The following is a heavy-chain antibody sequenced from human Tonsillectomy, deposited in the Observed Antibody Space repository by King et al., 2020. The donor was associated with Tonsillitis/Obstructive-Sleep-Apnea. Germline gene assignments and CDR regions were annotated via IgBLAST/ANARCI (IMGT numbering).Heavy chain of an antibody. CDR3: ATDLVYSSSWYDVYYYYYGMDV. CDR2: IVVGSGKT. V-gene: IGHV1-58*02. Sequence: QVQLVESGPEVKKPGTSVKVSCKASGFTFTSSTMQWVRQARGPRLEWIGWIVVGSGKTNYAQKFQERVTITRDMSTSTAYMELSSLRSEDTAVYYCATDLVYSSSWYDVYYYYYGMDVWGQGTTVTVSS. D-gene: IGHD6-13*01. CDR1: GFTFTSST. J-gene: IGHJ6*02.